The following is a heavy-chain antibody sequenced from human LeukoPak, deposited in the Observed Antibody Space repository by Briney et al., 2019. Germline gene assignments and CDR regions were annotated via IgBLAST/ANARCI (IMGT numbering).Heavy chain of an antibody. CDR3: ARDASALY. CDR1: GFTLSSYN. D-gene: IGHD6-19*01. J-gene: IGHJ4*02. Sequence: GGSLRLSCAVSGFTLSSYNTNWVRQAPGKGLEWVSYIRNSGNTIYYADSVKGRFTISRDNARDSLYLQMNSLRDDDTSVYFCARDASALYWGRGTLVTVSS. CDR2: IRNSGNTI. V-gene: IGHV3-48*02.